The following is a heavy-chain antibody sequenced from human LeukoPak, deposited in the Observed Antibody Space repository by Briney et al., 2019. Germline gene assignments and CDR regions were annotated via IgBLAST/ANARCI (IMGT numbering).Heavy chain of an antibody. V-gene: IGHV3-64*01. Sequence: GGSLRLSCAASGFTFSSYVMHRVRQAPGKGLEYVSAISSNGGSTYYANSAKGRFTISRDNSKNTLYLQMGSLRAEDMAVYYCARDPGSFPGYYFDYWGQGTLVTVSS. CDR3: ARDPGSFPGYYFDY. D-gene: IGHD6-13*01. J-gene: IGHJ4*02. CDR2: ISSNGGST. CDR1: GFTFSSYV.